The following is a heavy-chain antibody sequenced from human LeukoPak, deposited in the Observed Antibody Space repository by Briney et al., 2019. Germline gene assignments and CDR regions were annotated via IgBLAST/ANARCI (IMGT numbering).Heavy chain of an antibody. CDR2: ISHSGST. Sequence: PSETLSLTCTVSGGSISSSSYYWGWIRQPPGKGLEWIGEISHSGSTNHNPSLKSRVSTSVDTSKNQFSLKLSSVTAADTAVYYCARGSLGPRLNVWGQGTLVTVSS. CDR1: GGSISSSSYY. J-gene: IGHJ4*02. CDR3: ARGSLGPRLNV. D-gene: IGHD1-1*01. V-gene: IGHV4-39*07.